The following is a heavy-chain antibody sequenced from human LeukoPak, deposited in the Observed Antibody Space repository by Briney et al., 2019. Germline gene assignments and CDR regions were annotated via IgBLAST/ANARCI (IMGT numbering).Heavy chain of an antibody. CDR3: ARGEMVRGVIEYYYYGMDV. V-gene: IGHV1-69*13. Sequence: SVKVSCKASGGTFSSYAISWVRQAPGQGLEWMGGIIPIFGTANYAQKLQGRVTITADESTSTAYMELSSLRSEDTAVYYCARGEMVRGVIEYYYYGMDVWGKGTTVTVSS. J-gene: IGHJ6*04. CDR2: IIPIFGTA. D-gene: IGHD3-10*01. CDR1: GGTFSSYA.